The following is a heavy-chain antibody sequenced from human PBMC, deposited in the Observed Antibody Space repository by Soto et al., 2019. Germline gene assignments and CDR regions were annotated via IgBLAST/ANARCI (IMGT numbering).Heavy chain of an antibody. CDR1: GYSFTSYW. Sequence: GESLKISCKGSGYSFTSYWIGWVRQMPGKGLDWMGIIYPGDSDTRYSPSFQGQVTISADKSISTAYLQWSSLKASDTAMYYCARADIVVVPAAIYGYGMDVWGQGTTVTVSS. V-gene: IGHV5-51*01. J-gene: IGHJ6*02. CDR3: ARADIVVVPAAIYGYGMDV. CDR2: IYPGDSDT. D-gene: IGHD2-2*01.